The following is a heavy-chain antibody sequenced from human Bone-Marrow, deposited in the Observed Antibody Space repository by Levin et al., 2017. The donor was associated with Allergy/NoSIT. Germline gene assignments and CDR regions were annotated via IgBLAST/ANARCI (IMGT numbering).Heavy chain of an antibody. CDR1: GLIFSNYA. V-gene: IGHV3-23*01. J-gene: IGHJ4*02. CDR2: ISGSGSNT. CDR3: AGYDTSGYHSPFDY. Sequence: GESLKISCAASGLIFSNYAMNWVRQAPGKGLEWVSQISGSGSNTHYADSVRGRFTFSRDNSNNTVYLQMNSLRADDSAVYYCAGYDTSGYHSPFDYWGQGTLVTVSS. D-gene: IGHD3-22*01.